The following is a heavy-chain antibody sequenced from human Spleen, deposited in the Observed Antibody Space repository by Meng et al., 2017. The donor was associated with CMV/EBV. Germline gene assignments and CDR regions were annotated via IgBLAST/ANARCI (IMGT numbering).Heavy chain of an antibody. CDR2: INHSGST. CDR3: ARGLVPAANFDY. CDR1: GGSFSGYY. D-gene: IGHD2-2*01. V-gene: IGHV4-34*01. J-gene: IGHJ4*02. Sequence: SETLSLTCAVYGGSFSGYYWSWIRQPPGKGLEWIGEINHSGSTNYNPSLKSRVTRSVDTSKNQFSLRLSSVTAADTAVYYCARGLVPAANFDYWGQGALVTVSS.